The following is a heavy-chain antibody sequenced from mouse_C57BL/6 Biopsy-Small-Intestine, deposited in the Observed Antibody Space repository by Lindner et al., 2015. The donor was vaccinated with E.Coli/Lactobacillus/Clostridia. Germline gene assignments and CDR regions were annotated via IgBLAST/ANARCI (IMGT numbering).Heavy chain of an antibody. D-gene: IGHD2-4*01. V-gene: IGHV5-6*01. Sequence: VQLQESGGGLVKPGGSLKLSCAASGFTFSSYAMSWVRQTPEKRLEWVATISDGGSYTYYPDSVKGRFTISRDNAKNTLYLQMSSLKSEDTAMYYCARHEGLRRSFDYVGPRHHSHSLL. CDR3: ARHEGLRRSFDY. CDR2: ISDGGSYT. CDR1: GFTFSSYA. J-gene: IGHJ2*01.